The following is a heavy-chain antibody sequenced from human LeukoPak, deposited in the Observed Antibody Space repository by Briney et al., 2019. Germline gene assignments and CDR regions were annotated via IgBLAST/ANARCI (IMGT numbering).Heavy chain of an antibody. D-gene: IGHD1-26*01. Sequence: GGSLRLSCAASGFSFSSYNMNWVRQTPGKGLEWVSSITSSSTYTFYTDSVKGRFTISRDNARNSLYLQMNSLRAEDTAVYYCARDPYSGTYGDTYYYYMDVWGKGATVTISS. CDR2: ITSSSTYT. CDR3: ARDPYSGTYGDTYYYYMDV. V-gene: IGHV3-21*01. J-gene: IGHJ6*03. CDR1: GFSFSSYN.